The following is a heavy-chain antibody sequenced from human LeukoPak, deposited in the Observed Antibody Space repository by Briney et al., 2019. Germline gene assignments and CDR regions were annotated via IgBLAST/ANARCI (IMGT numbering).Heavy chain of an antibody. J-gene: IGHJ4*02. CDR1: GGSISSGGYS. CDR3: ARGEYSGSTYYFDY. D-gene: IGHD1-26*01. V-gene: IGHV4-30-2*01. CDR2: IYHSGST. Sequence: SETLSLTCAVSGGSISSGGYSWSWIRQPPGKGLEWIGYIYHSGSTYYNPSLKSRVTISVDRSKNQFSLKLSSVTAADTAVYYCARGEYSGSTYYFDYWGQGTLVTVSS.